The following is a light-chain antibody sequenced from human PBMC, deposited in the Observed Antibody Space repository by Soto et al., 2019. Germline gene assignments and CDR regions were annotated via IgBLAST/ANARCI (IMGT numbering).Light chain of an antibody. J-gene: IGLJ2*01. CDR2: DVT. CDR1: SSDV. Sequence: QSVLTQPASVSGSPGQSITISCTGTSSDVSWYQHHPGEAPKLMIYDVTNRPSGISNRFSGSKSGNTASLTISGLQAEDEADYYCSSYTSTTAVFGGGTKLTVL. CDR3: SSYTSTTAV. V-gene: IGLV2-14*03.